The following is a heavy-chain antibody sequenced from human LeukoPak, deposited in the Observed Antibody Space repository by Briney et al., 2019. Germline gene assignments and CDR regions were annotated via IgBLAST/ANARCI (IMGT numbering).Heavy chain of an antibody. Sequence: SETLSLTCSVSGGSISSDDYCWNWIRQHPGKGLEWIGYIYYSGSTYYNPSLKSRVALSVDTSKNQFSLKLSSLTAADTAVYYCARVGYSYGYVDYWGQGALVTVSS. J-gene: IGHJ4*02. CDR2: IYYSGST. V-gene: IGHV4-31*03. CDR3: ARVGYSYGYVDY. CDR1: GGSISSDDYC. D-gene: IGHD5-18*01.